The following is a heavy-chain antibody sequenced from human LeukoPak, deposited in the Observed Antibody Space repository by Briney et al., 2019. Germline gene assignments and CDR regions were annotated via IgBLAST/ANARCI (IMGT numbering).Heavy chain of an antibody. CDR2: ISAYNGNT. Sequence: ASVKVYCKASGYTFTSYGISWVRQAPGQGLEWMGWISAYNGNTNYAQKLQGRVTMTTDTSTRTAYMELRSLRSDDTAVYYCARDRRQEWELLDNWFDPWGQGTLVTVSS. J-gene: IGHJ5*02. CDR1: GYTFTSYG. D-gene: IGHD1-26*01. V-gene: IGHV1-18*01. CDR3: ARDRRQEWELLDNWFDP.